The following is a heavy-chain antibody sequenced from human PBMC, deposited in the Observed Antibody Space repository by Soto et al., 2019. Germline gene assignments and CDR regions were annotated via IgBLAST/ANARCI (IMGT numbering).Heavy chain of an antibody. CDR1: GFTFSSFI. J-gene: IGHJ4*02. CDR3: MTDRQYRPAY. Sequence: PGGSLRLSCAASGFTFSSFIRHWVRQAPGKGLEWVSSISPSSSYIYYADSVRGRFTISRDNAKNSLYLQMNSLRTEDTALYYCMTDRQYRPAYWGQGTQVTVS. D-gene: IGHD3-16*02. CDR2: ISPSSSYI. V-gene: IGHV3-21*03.